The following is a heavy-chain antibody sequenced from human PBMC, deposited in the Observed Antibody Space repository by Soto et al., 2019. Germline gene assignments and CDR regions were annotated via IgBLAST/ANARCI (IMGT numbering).Heavy chain of an antibody. V-gene: IGHV1-18*04. CDR2: VSTYNGNT. CDR3: ARPSGYGSGSYSRYGMDV. D-gene: IGHD3-10*01. CDR1: GYSFTTYG. Sequence: QVQLVQSGAEVKKPGASVKVSCKASGYSFTTYGVSWVRQAPGQGLEWMGWVSTYNGNTNYAQKLQGRVTMTTDTSTSTAYMELRSLRSDDTAVYFCARPSGYGSGSYSRYGMDVWGQGTTVTVSS. J-gene: IGHJ6*02.